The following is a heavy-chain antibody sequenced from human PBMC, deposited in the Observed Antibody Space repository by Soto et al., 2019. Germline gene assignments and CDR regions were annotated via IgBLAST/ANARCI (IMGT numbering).Heavy chain of an antibody. J-gene: IGHJ6*02. CDR1: GYTFTSYA. D-gene: IGHD2-2*01. Sequence: ASVKVSCKASGYTFTSYAMHWVRQAPGQRLEWMGWINAGNGNTKYPQKFQGRVTITRDTSASTAYMELSSLRSEDTAVYYCARMYPDPYQLPAMHYYYYGMDVWGQGTTVTVSS. V-gene: IGHV1-3*01. CDR2: INAGNGNT. CDR3: ARMYPDPYQLPAMHYYYYGMDV.